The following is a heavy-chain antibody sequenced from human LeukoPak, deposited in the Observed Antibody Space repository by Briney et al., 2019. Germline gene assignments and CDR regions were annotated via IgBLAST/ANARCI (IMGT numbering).Heavy chain of an antibody. CDR3: AQQVGYCSSGSCYFTY. J-gene: IGHJ1*01. CDR2: ISNTGGST. Sequence: GGSLRPSCAASGFSFNTYAMSWVRQAPGKGLEWVSAISNTGGSTYYADSVKGRFTISRDKSKNTLSLQMNSLRAEDTAVYYCAQQVGYCSSGSCYFTYWGQGTLVTVSS. V-gene: IGHV3-23*01. D-gene: IGHD2-15*01. CDR1: GFSFNTYA.